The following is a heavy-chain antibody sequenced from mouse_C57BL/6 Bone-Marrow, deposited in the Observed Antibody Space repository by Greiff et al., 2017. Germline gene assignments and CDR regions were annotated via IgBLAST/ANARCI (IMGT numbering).Heavy chain of an antibody. J-gene: IGHJ3*01. Sequence: QVQLQQPGAELVRPGSSVKLSCKASGYTFTSSWMHWVKQRPIQGLEWIGNIDPSDSETHYNHKFKDKATLTVDKASSTAYMQLSSLTSEDSAVYYCARSTTLVEDWFAYWGQGTLVTVSS. CDR1: GYTFTSSW. V-gene: IGHV1-52*01. CDR3: ARSTTLVEDWFAY. CDR2: IDPSDSET. D-gene: IGHD1-1*01.